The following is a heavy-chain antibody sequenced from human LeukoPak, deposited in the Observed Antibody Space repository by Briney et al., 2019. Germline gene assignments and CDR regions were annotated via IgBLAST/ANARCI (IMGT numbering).Heavy chain of an antibody. D-gene: IGHD3-9*01. V-gene: IGHV1-46*01. CDR3: ARGSRPVYNLLTGKRYFDY. J-gene: IGHJ4*02. CDR2: INPSGGST. Sequence: ASVKVSCKASGYTFTSYYMHWVRQAPGQGLEWMGIINPSGGSTRYAQKFQGRVTMTRDMSTSTVYMELSSLRSEDTAVYYCARGSRPVYNLLTGKRYFDYWGQGTLLTVSS. CDR1: GYTFTSYY.